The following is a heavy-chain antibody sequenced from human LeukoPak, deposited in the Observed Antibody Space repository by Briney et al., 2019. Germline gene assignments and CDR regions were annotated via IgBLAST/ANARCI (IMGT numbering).Heavy chain of an antibody. CDR2: IGGSGGST. D-gene: IGHD4-17*01. V-gene: IGHV3-23*01. CDR1: GFTFNSYA. Sequence: PGGSLRLSCAASGFTFNSYAMSWVRQAPGKGLEWVSGIGGSGGSTYYADSVKGRLTISRDNSKNTVYLQMNSLRAEDTAVYYCAKSSGDYKTKFDSWGQGTLVTVSS. CDR3: AKSSGDYKTKFDS. J-gene: IGHJ4*02.